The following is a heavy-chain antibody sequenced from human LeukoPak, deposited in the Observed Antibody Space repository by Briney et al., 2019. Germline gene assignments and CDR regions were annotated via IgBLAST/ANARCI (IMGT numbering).Heavy chain of an antibody. Sequence: GGSLRLSCAASGFTFSSYSVDWVRQAPGKRLEWVSYICSSSTYIYYADSVKDRFTISRDNAKNSLYLQMNSLRAEDTALYYCARSGYCTTPTCYATPYLFDYWGQGALVTVSS. CDR2: ICSSSTYI. D-gene: IGHD2-2*01. J-gene: IGHJ4*02. CDR3: ARSGYCTTPTCYATPYLFDY. CDR1: GFTFSSYS. V-gene: IGHV3-21*01.